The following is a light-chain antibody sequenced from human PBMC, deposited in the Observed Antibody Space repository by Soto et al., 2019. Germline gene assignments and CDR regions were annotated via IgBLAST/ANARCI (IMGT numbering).Light chain of an antibody. V-gene: IGKV1-39*01. Sequence: DIQMTHSPSSLSASVGDRVTITCRASQSISSYLNWYQQKPGKAPKLLIYAATTLQSGVPSRFSGSGSGTDFTLTINSLQPEDFATYYCQQLHSYPFTFGQGTRLEIK. CDR1: QSISSY. J-gene: IGKJ5*01. CDR3: QQLHSYPFT. CDR2: AAT.